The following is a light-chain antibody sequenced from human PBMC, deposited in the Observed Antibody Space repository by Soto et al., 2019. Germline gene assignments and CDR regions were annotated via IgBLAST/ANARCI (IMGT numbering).Light chain of an antibody. V-gene: IGKV3-20*01. Sequence: EIVLTQSPGTLSLSPRERATLSCRASQSVSNNYLAWYQHRPGQSPRLLIYGASTRAPGIPDRFSGSGSGTDFTLTISRLEPEDFAVYYCQQYAASPRKFGQGTQVEV. CDR1: QSVSNNY. J-gene: IGKJ1*01. CDR2: GAS. CDR3: QQYAASPRK.